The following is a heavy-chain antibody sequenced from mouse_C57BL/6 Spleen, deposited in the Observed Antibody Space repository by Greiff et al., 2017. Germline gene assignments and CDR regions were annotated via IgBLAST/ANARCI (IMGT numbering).Heavy chain of an antibody. CDR1: GYTFTDYE. CDR3: TRSGYDSYFDY. D-gene: IGHD2-4*01. J-gene: IGHJ2*01. CDR2: IDPETGGT. V-gene: IGHV1-15*01. Sequence: VQLQQSGAELVRPGASVTLSCKASGYTFTDYEMHWVKQTPVHGLEWIGAIDPETGGTAYNQKFKGKAILTADKSSSTAYMELRSLTSEDSAVYYCTRSGYDSYFDYWGQGTTLTVSS.